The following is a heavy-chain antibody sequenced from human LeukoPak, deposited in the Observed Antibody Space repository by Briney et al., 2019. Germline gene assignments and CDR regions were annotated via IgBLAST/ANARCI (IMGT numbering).Heavy chain of an antibody. D-gene: IGHD3-10*01. V-gene: IGHV3-23*01. Sequence: GGSLRLSCAASGFTFSSYAMSWVRQAPGKGLEWVSAISGSGGSTYYADSVKGRFTISRDNSKNTAYLQMNSLKTEDTAVYYCTSDAYGSGRPNDYWGQGTLVTVSS. CDR3: TSDAYGSGRPNDY. J-gene: IGHJ4*02. CDR2: ISGSGGST. CDR1: GFTFSSYA.